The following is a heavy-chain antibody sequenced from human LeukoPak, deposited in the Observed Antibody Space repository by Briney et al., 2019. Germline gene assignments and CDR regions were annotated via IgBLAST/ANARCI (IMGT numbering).Heavy chain of an antibody. CDR1: GYTFTSYA. CDR3: ARSRGEVIAIHCYADY. V-gene: IGHV1-3*01. Sequence: GASVKVSCKASGYTFTSYATHWVRQAPGQRLEWMGWINAGNGNTKYSQKFQGRVTITRDTSASTAYMELRSLRSDDTAVYYCARSRGEVIAIHCYADYWGQGTLVTVSS. CDR2: INAGNGNT. D-gene: IGHD2-21*01. J-gene: IGHJ4*02.